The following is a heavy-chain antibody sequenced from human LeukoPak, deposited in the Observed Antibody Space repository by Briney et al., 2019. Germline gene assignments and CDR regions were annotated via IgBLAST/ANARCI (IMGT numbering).Heavy chain of an antibody. CDR1: GFTFSSYS. D-gene: IGHD3-10*01. Sequence: GGSLRLSCAASGFTFSSYSMNWVRQAPGKGLEWVAVISYDGSNEYYADSVKGRFTISRDNSKNTLYLQMNSLSVEDTAVYYCARVGYYASGPFSYFDYWGQGTLVTVSS. J-gene: IGHJ4*02. V-gene: IGHV3-30*03. CDR2: ISYDGSNE. CDR3: ARVGYYASGPFSYFDY.